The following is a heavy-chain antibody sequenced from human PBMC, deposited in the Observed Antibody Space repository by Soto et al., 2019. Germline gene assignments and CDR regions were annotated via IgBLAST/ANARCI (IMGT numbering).Heavy chain of an antibody. CDR3: FQAEDGIRDVRSVSAFLLNRSSDL. Sequence: GRGLEWVGIIRFDGSNRHYADSVKGRFTISRDNSKNTLYLQMDSLRAEDTAVFFFFQAEDGIRDVRSVSAFLLNRSSDL. D-gene: IGHD3-10*02. J-gene: IGHJ2*01. V-gene: IGHV3-30*02. CDR2: IRFDGSNR.